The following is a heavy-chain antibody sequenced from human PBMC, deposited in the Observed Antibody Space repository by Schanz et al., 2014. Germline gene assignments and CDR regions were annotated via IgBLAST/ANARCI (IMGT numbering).Heavy chain of an antibody. V-gene: IGHV3-23*04. Sequence: EVQLVESGGGLVQPGGSLRLSCAAPGFTFSTHAMSWVRQAPGKGLEWVSSISGDHRNTFYADSVKGRFTISRDNTKNSLFLQLNSLRADDTAVYYCARPALWFGDNCFDPWGQGTLVTVSS. D-gene: IGHD3-10*01. CDR1: GFTFSTHA. CDR3: ARPALWFGDNCFDP. CDR2: ISGDHRNT. J-gene: IGHJ5*02.